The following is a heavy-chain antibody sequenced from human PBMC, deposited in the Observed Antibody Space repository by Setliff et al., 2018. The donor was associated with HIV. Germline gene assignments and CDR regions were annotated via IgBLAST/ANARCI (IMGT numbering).Heavy chain of an antibody. V-gene: IGHV3-23*01. J-gene: IGHJ4*02. CDR3: VKVPGSGIVRYFDY. CDR1: GFTFATYA. CDR2: ITDSGDST. D-gene: IGHD3-22*01. Sequence: PGGSLRLSCAASGFTFATYAMNWVRQAPGKGLEWVSTITDSGDSTYYADSVKGRFTISRDNSKNTLYLQMNSLTDADTALYYCVKVPGSGIVRYFDYWGQGTLVTV.